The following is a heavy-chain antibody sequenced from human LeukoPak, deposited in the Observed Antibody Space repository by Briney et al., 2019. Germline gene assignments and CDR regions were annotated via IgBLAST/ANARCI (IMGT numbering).Heavy chain of an antibody. J-gene: IGHJ4*02. CDR1: GGSISSYY. V-gene: IGHV4-59*01. Sequence: PSETLSLTCTVSGGSISSYYWNWIRQPPGKGLEWIGFIYYSGSTNCNPSLKSRVTISLDTSKNQFSLKLTSVTAADTAVYYCARGDPFDYWGQGTLVTVSS. CDR3: ARGDPFDY. CDR2: IYYSGST.